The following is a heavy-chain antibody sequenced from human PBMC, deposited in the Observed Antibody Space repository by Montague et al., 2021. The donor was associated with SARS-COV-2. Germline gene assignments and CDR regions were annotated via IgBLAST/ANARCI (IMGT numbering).Heavy chain of an antibody. V-gene: IGHV3-23*01. CDR3: VKWSSGYGSPNTDFFDS. J-gene: IGHJ4*02. Sequence: SLRLFCAASGFSFSNYAMTWVRQAPGKGLVWVSSITDRGTTYYADSVKGRLTISRDNSKNTLHLQMNNLRVEDTAVYRCVKWSSGYGSPNTDFFDSWGQGTLVTVSS. D-gene: IGHD5-18*01. CDR1: GFSFSNYA. CDR2: ITDRGTT.